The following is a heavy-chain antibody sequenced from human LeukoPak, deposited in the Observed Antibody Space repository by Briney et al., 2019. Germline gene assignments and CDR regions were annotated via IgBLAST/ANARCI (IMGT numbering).Heavy chain of an antibody. CDR3: ARLWDSSFDY. CDR2: IYPGDSDS. J-gene: IGHJ4*02. V-gene: IGHV5-51*01. CDR1: GYRFTSYW. Sequence: GESLKISCKGSGYRFTSYWIGWVRQMPGKGLEWMGIIYPGDSDSKYSPSFQGQVSISADKSISTAYLLWNSLKASDTAMYYCARLWDSSFDYWGQGTLVTVSS. D-gene: IGHD6-19*01.